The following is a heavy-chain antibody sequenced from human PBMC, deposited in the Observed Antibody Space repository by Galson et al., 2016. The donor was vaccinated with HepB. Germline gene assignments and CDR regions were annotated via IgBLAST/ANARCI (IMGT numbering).Heavy chain of an antibody. CDR2: ITGSGYSP. D-gene: IGHD6-6*01. V-gene: IGHV3-23*01. J-gene: IGHJ4*02. Sequence: SLRLSCAASEFTFSSSPMSWVRQAPGKGLEWVSSITGSGYSPYYAESVKGRFTISRDNSKNTLFLQMNSLRAEDTAVYYCARDPAVYQWGQGTLVSVSS. CDR3: ARDPAVYQ. CDR1: EFTFSSSP.